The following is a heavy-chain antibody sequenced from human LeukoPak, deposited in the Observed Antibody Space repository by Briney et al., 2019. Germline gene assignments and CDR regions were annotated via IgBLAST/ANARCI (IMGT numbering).Heavy chain of an antibody. V-gene: IGHV3-21*01. CDR2: ISSSSSYI. CDR3: ARDQEQWLVPFDI. CDR1: GFTFSSYS. Sequence: PGGSLRLSCAASGFTFSSYSMNWVRQAPGKGLEWVSSISSSSSYIYYAGSVKGRFTISRDNAKNSLYLQMNSLRAEDTAVYYCARDQEQWLVPFDIWGQGTMVTVSS. J-gene: IGHJ3*02. D-gene: IGHD6-19*01.